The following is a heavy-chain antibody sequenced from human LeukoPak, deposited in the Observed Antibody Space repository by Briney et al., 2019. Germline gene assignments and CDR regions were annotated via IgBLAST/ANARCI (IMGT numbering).Heavy chain of an antibody. CDR3: ARTVVTLDWYFDL. J-gene: IGHJ2*01. V-gene: IGHV4-4*07. CDR1: GGSISRYS. D-gene: IGHD4-23*01. Sequence: SETLSLTCSVSGGSISRYSWNWIRQPAGKGMEWIGRFYTSGTTNYNPSLKSRVTMSIDTSKNQVSLKMRSVTAADTAVYYCARTVVTLDWYFDLWGRGTLVSVSS. CDR2: FYTSGTT.